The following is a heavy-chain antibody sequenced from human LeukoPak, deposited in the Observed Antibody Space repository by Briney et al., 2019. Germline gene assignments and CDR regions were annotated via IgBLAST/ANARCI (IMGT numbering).Heavy chain of an antibody. CDR1: GFTFDDYA. CDR2: ISWNSGSI. J-gene: IGHJ6*02. CDR3: AKVVTMVRGVTIPAYYYGMDV. Sequence: GGSLRLSCAASGFTFDDYAMHWVRQAPGKGLEWVSGISWNSGSIGYAYSVKGRFTISRDNAKNSLYLQMNSLRAEDTALYYCAKVVTMVRGVTIPAYYYGMDVWGQGTTVTVSS. V-gene: IGHV3-9*01. D-gene: IGHD3-10*01.